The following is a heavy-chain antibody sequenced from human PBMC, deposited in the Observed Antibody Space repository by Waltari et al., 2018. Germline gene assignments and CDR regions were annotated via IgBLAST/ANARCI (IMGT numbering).Heavy chain of an antibody. V-gene: IGHV1-69*12. J-gene: IGHJ4*02. D-gene: IGHD3-3*01. CDR3: ARDRAEIFGVVIYRYYFDY. CDR2: TIPIFGTA. CDR1: GGTFSSYA. Sequence: QVQLVQSGAEVKKPGSSVKVSCKASGGTFSSYAISWVRQAPGQGLEWMGGTIPIFGTANYAQKFQGRVTITADESTSTAYMELSSLRSEDTAVYYCARDRAEIFGVVIYRYYFDYWGQGTLVTVSS.